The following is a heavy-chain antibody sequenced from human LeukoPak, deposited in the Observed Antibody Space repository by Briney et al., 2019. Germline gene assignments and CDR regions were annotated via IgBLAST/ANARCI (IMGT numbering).Heavy chain of an antibody. V-gene: IGHV3-9*01. Sequence: GGSLRLSCAASGFTFDDYAMHWVRQAPGKGLEWVSGISWNSGSIGYADSVKGRFTISRDNAKNSLYLQMNSLRAEDTALYYCAKGPRAAASYYFDYWGQGTLVTVSS. D-gene: IGHD6-13*01. J-gene: IGHJ4*02. CDR1: GFTFDDYA. CDR2: ISWNSGSI. CDR3: AKGPRAAASYYFDY.